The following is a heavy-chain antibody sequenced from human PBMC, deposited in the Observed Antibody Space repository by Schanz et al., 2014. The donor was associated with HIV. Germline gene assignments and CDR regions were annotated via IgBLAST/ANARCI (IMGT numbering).Heavy chain of an antibody. J-gene: IGHJ4*02. CDR1: GYTFTRYD. D-gene: IGHD2-15*01. CDR3: ARGRFCSGGSCYHDY. Sequence: QVQLVQSGAEVKKPGASVKVSCKASGYTFTRYDINWVRQATGQGLEWMGWMNPNSGNIGYAQKFQGRVTMTRNTSINTAYMELSSLRSEDTAVYYCARGRFCSGGSCYHDYWGQGTLVTVSS. CDR2: MNPNSGNI. V-gene: IGHV1-8*01.